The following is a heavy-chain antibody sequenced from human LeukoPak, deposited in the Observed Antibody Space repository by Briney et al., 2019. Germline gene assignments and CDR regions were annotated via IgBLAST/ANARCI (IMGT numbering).Heavy chain of an antibody. J-gene: IGHJ4*02. V-gene: IGHV1-3*01. Sequence: ASVKVSCKASGYTFTSYAMHWVRQAPGQRLEWMGWINAGNGNTKYSQKFQGRVTITRDTSASTAYMELSSLRSEDTAVYYCAGSLSSGWLLVYFDYWGQGTLVTVSS. CDR3: AGSLSSGWLLVYFDY. CDR1: GYTFTSYA. CDR2: INAGNGNT. D-gene: IGHD6-19*01.